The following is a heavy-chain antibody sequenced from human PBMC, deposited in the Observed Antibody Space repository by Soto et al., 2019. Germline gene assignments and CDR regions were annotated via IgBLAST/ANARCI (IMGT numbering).Heavy chain of an antibody. D-gene: IGHD3-9*01. CDR1: GGSISSGGYY. J-gene: IGHJ6*03. Sequence: QVQLQESGPGLVKPSQTLSLTCTVSGGSISSGGYYWSWIRQHPGKGLEWIGYIYYSGSTYYNPSLKSRVTISVDTSKKQFSLKLSSVTAEDTAVYYCARVPTGYFDYYYYYMDVWGKGTTVNVSS. CDR2: IYYSGST. V-gene: IGHV4-31*03. CDR3: ARVPTGYFDYYYYYMDV.